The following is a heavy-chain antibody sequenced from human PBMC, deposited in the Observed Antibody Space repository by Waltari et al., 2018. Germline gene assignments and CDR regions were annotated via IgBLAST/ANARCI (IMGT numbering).Heavy chain of an antibody. Sequence: EVQLLESGGGLVQPGGSLRLSCAASGLTFSISAMIWVRQDPGQGLEWVSSSMCGGGTTEYADAVAGRFTVASDNSKNPASLQMDSLRAEDTALYYCCSVQVPLAIANCGQGTLVTVAS. CDR2: SMCGGGTT. D-gene: IGHD3-10*02. V-gene: IGHV3-23*01. CDR1: GLTFSISA. CDR3: CSVQVPLAIAN. J-gene: IGHJ4*02.